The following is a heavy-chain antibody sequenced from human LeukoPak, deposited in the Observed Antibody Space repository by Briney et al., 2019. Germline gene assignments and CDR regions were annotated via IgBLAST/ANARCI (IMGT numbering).Heavy chain of an antibody. J-gene: IGHJ5*02. CDR2: IIPIFGTA. Sequence: GSSVKVSCKASGGTFGSYAISWVRQAPGQGLEWMGGIIPIFGTANYAQKFQGRVTITADESTSTAYMELSSLRSEDTAVYYCAIRLGYCSSTSCSNWFDPWGQGTLVTVSS. D-gene: IGHD2-2*01. CDR3: AIRLGYCSSTSCSNWFDP. CDR1: GGTFGSYA. V-gene: IGHV1-69*01.